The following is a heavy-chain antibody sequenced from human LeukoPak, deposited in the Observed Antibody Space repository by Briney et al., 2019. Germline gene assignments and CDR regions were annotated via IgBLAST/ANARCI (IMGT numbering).Heavy chain of an antibody. CDR1: GFTFSSYS. J-gene: IGHJ4*02. Sequence: GGSLRLSCAASGFTFSSYSMNCVRQAPGKGLEWVSSISSSSSYIYYADSVKGRFTISRDNAKNSLYLQMNSLRAEDTAVYYCARDTRPETITMVRGADFDYWGQGTLVTVSS. CDR3: ARDTRPETITMVRGADFDY. CDR2: ISSSSSYI. V-gene: IGHV3-21*01. D-gene: IGHD3-10*01.